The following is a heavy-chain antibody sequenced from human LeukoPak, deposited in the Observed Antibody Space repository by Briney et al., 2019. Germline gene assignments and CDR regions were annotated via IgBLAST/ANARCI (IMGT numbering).Heavy chain of an antibody. V-gene: IGHV4-34*01. CDR2: IHHSGST. CDR1: SGSLSGYS. Sequence: SETLSLTCAVSSGSLSGYSWGWIRQAPGKGLDWIGEIHHSGSTTYNSSLKNRVTISLNKPKSQFSLILTSVTAADTAVYYCTRQSGTVTPIDYWGQGILVTVSS. D-gene: IGHD4-17*01. CDR3: TRQSGTVTPIDY. J-gene: IGHJ4*02.